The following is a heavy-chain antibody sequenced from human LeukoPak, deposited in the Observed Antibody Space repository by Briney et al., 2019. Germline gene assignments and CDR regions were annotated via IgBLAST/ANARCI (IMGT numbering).Heavy chain of an antibody. CDR3: ARSDIVATPRGPNFDY. CDR2: INPSGGST. CDR1: GYTFTGYY. V-gene: IGHV1-46*01. Sequence: PGASVKVSCKASGYTFTGYYMHWVRQAPGQGLEWMGIINPSGGSTSYAQKFQGRVTMTRDMSTSTVYMELSSLRSEDTAVYYCARSDIVATPRGPNFDYWGQGTLVTVSS. D-gene: IGHD5-12*01. J-gene: IGHJ4*02.